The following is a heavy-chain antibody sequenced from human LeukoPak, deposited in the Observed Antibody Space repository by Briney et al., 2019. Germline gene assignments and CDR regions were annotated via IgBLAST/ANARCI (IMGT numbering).Heavy chain of an antibody. CDR1: GFNFNNAW. D-gene: IGHD2-15*01. CDR2: ISSSSSTI. Sequence: PGGSLRLSCAASGFNFNNAWMNWVRQAPGKGLEWVSYISSSSSTIYYADSVKGRFTISRDNAENSLYLQMNSLRDEDTAVYYCARDLQSQGYCSGGSCYSDAFDIWGQGTMVTVSS. CDR3: ARDLQSQGYCSGGSCYSDAFDI. V-gene: IGHV3-48*02. J-gene: IGHJ3*02.